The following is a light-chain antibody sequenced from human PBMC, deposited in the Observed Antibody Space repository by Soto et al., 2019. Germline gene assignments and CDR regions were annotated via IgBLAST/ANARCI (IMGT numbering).Light chain of an antibody. J-gene: IGLJ1*01. Sequence: QSVLTQPASVSGSPGQSITISRTGTSSDVGGYNYVSWYQQHPGKAPKLMIYEVSNRPSGVSNRFSASKSGNTASLTISGLQAEDEADYYCSSYTSSSTLEVFGTGTKLTV. CDR1: SSDVGGYNY. CDR3: SSYTSSSTLEV. V-gene: IGLV2-14*01. CDR2: EVS.